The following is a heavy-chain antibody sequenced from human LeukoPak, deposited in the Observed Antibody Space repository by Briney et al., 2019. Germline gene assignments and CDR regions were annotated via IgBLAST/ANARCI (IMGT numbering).Heavy chain of an antibody. Sequence: ASVKVSCKVSGYTFTGFYMHWVRQAPGQGLEWVGWINPNSGVTHYPQKFQGRVTMTRDTSIRTAYMEVSSLRSDDTAVYYCARGQQWLEAFDYWGLGTLVTVSS. CDR1: GYTFTGFY. J-gene: IGHJ4*02. CDR2: INPNSGVT. D-gene: IGHD6-19*01. CDR3: ARGQQWLEAFDY. V-gene: IGHV1-2*02.